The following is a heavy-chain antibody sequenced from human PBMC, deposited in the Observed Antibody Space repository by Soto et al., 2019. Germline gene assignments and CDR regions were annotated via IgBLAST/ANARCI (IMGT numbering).Heavy chain of an antibody. CDR2: IYYSGST. J-gene: IGHJ4*02. CDR1: GGSVSSGSYY. Sequence: PSETLSLTCTVSGGSVSSGSYYWSWIRQPPGKGLEWIGYIYYSGSTNYNPSLKSRVTISVDTSKNQFSLKLSSVTAADTAVYYCARDSGCSGGSCSTDYWGQGTLVTVSS. V-gene: IGHV4-61*01. CDR3: ARDSGCSGGSCSTDY. D-gene: IGHD2-15*01.